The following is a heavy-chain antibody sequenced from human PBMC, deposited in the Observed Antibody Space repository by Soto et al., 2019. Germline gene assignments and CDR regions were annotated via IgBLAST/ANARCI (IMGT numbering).Heavy chain of an antibody. CDR2: ISTDSGNT. CDR1: GYTFTNFG. V-gene: IGHV1-18*04. J-gene: IGHJ4*02. Sequence: QVQLVQSGAEVKKPGASVKLSCKALGYTFTNFGVRWVRQAPGQGLAWMGGISTDSGNTHYRQRLQGRDTMTTVTASRTAYMELRSLRSDDTAVYYCARATYCSGGNCYYFDSWGQGTLVTVSS. CDR3: ARATYCSGGNCYYFDS. D-gene: IGHD2-15*01.